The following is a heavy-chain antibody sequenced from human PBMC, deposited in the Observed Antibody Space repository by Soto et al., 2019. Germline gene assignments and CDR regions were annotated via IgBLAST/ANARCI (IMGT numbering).Heavy chain of an antibody. Sequence: EVQLVETGGGLVQPGGSLRLSCAASGFSFRSHWMSWVRQAPGKGLEWVANIRQDGNEEQYSDSVKGRFTLSRDNAKNSLYVQMKGLIVEDTAAYYGAKAEGYSFDIRGQGPMATVCS. CDR2: IRQDGNEE. CDR1: GFSFRSHW. D-gene: IGHD1-1*01. V-gene: IGHV3-7*01. CDR3: AKAEGYSFDI. J-gene: IGHJ3*02.